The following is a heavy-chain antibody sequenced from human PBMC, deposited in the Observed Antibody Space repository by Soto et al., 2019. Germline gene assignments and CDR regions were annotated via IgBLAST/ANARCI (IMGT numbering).Heavy chain of an antibody. Sequence: QVQLQESGPGLVKPSETLSLTCTVSGGSISSYYWSWIRQPPGKGLEWIGYIYYSGSTNYNPSLKSRVTISVDTSKNQFSLKLSSVTAADTAVYYCVRFGDDGTPDYWGQGTLVTVSS. J-gene: IGHJ4*02. D-gene: IGHD3-10*01. V-gene: IGHV4-59*01. CDR3: VRFGDDGTPDY. CDR2: IYYSGST. CDR1: GGSISSYY.